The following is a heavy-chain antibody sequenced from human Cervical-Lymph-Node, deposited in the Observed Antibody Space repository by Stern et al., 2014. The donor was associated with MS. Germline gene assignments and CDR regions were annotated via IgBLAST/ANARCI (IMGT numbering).Heavy chain of an antibody. D-gene: IGHD3/OR15-3a*01. CDR1: GGTFSTYG. CDR3: ARDPYNDFGGTWFDP. J-gene: IGHJ5*02. V-gene: IGHV1-69*01. CDR2: IIPVFGKP. Sequence: QVQLGQSGAEVKKPGSSVNVSCTASGGTFSTYGFSWVRQAPGQGLEWMGGIIPVFGKPKTAQKFPGRPTITADESTGTVYMELSSLRSEDTAVFYYARDPYNDFGGTWFDPWGQGTLVTVSS.